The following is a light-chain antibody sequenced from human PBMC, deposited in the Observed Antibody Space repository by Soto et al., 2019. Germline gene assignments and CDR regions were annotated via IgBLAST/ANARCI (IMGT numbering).Light chain of an antibody. J-gene: IGLJ1*01. CDR2: DAR. CDR3: QVWDTTTDQYI. Sequence: SYELTQPPSVSVAPGQTATISCGGDDVGGKSVQWYQQKPGQAPVLVLYDARDRPSGIPERFSGSNSGNTATLTISWVEAGDEADFYCQVWDTTTDQYIFGSGTKVNV. V-gene: IGLV3-21*02. CDR1: DVGGKS.